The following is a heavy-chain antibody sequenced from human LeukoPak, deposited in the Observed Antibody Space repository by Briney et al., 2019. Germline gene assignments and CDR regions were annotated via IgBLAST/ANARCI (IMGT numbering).Heavy chain of an antibody. V-gene: IGHV4-34*12. CDR3: ARGLASGYPPIPFDY. CDR2: IIDTGST. J-gene: IGHJ4*02. CDR1: GGSFSGYY. D-gene: IGHD3-3*01. Sequence: SETLSLTCAVYGGSFSGYYWTWIRQPPGKGLEWIGEIIDTGSTKYNSSLKSRVTISVDTSKNQFSLSLDSVTAADTAVYYCARGLASGYPPIPFDYWGQGTLVTVSS.